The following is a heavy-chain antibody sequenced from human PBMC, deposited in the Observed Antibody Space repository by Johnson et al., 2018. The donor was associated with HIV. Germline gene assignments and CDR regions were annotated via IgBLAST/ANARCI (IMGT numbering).Heavy chain of an antibody. Sequence: QEQVVESGGGVVQPGRSLRLSCAASGFTFRTYGMHWVRQAPGKGLEWVAVISFDGSNKYYADSVKGLFTISRDNAKNSLYLQMNSLRAEDTAGYYCARLEDRGRGAFDIWGQGTMVTVSS. CDR2: ISFDGSNK. CDR1: GFTFRTYG. D-gene: IGHD3-10*01. J-gene: IGHJ3*02. V-gene: IGHV3-30*03. CDR3: ARLEDRGRGAFDI.